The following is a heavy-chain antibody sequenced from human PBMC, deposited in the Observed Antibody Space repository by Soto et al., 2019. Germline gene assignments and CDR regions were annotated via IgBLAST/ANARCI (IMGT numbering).Heavy chain of an antibody. D-gene: IGHD6-19*01. Sequence: EVQLVESGGGLIQPGGSLRLSCAASGFAVSSKYMTWVRQAPGKGLECVSVIYGGGTTYYADSVKGRFTISRDTSKNTLYLKMNSLRAEDTAVYYCVQTTGWPGFDFWGQGTLVTVSS. CDR2: IYGGGTT. CDR3: VQTTGWPGFDF. J-gene: IGHJ4*02. CDR1: GFAVSSKY. V-gene: IGHV3-53*01.